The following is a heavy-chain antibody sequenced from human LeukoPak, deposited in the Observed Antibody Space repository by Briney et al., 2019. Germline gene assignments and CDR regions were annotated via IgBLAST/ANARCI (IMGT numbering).Heavy chain of an antibody. J-gene: IGHJ5*02. Sequence: SETLSLTCTVSGGSISSSSYYWGWIRQPPGKGLEWIGSIYYSGSTYYNPSLKSRVTISVDTSKNQFSLKLSSVTAADTAVYYCARHLETTTNWFDPWGQGTLVTVSS. CDR2: IYYSGST. CDR3: ARHLETTTNWFDP. D-gene: IGHD1-1*01. CDR1: GGSISSSSYY. V-gene: IGHV4-39*01.